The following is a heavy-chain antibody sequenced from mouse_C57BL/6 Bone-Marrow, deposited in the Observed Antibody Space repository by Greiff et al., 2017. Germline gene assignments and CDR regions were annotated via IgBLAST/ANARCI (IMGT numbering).Heavy chain of an antibody. CDR1: GYTFTSYW. V-gene: IGHV1-64*01. CDR2: IHPNSGST. J-gene: IGHJ3*01. CDR3: ARPPYYYGSSGFAY. Sequence: QVQLQQPGAELVKPGASVKLSCKASGYTFTSYWMHWVKQRPGQGLEWIGMIHPNSGSTNYNEKFKSKATLTVDKSSSTAYMQLSSLTSEDSAVYYCARPPYYYGSSGFAYWGQGTLVTVSA. D-gene: IGHD1-1*01.